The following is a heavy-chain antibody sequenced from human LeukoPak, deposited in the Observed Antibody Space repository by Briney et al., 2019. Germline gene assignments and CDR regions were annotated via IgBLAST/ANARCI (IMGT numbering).Heavy chain of an antibody. CDR3: ARASPRYGGFDY. D-gene: IGHD4-23*01. CDR2: IYSSGST. J-gene: IGHJ4*02. Sequence: SETLSLTCAVSGYSISSVYYWGWIRQPAGKGLEWIGRIYSSGSTNYNPSLKSRVTMSVDPSKNQFSLKLTSVTAADTAVYYCARASPRYGGFDYWGQGTLVTVSS. V-gene: IGHV4-4*07. CDR1: GYSISSVYY.